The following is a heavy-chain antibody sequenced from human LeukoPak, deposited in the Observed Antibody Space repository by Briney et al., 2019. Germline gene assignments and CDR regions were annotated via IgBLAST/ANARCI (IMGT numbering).Heavy chain of an antibody. D-gene: IGHD2-21*01. Sequence: GASVKVSCTASGYIVTKYVVHWVSQAPGPPPKWMGWIKAGNRDTKYSQNFQDRLTITRDTSASTVYMELSSLTSEDTALYYCARDDCGDTCYPGGYWGQGTLVTVSS. CDR3: ARDDCGDTCYPGGY. V-gene: IGHV1-3*01. J-gene: IGHJ4*02. CDR1: GYIVTKYV. CDR2: IKAGNRDT.